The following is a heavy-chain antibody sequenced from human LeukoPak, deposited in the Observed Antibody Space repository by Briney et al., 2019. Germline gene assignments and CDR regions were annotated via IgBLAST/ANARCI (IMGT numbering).Heavy chain of an antibody. V-gene: IGHV4-34*01. Sequence: SETLSLTCAVYGGSFSGYYWNWIRQPPGEGLELIGIINHSGSTNYNPSLKSQVTISVDTSKNQFSLKLSSVTAADTAVYYCARVFLFMVPSRRYYGMDVWGKGTTVTVSS. CDR1: GGSFSGYY. J-gene: IGHJ6*04. CDR3: ARVFLFMVPSRRYYGMDV. D-gene: IGHD3-10*01. CDR2: INHSGST.